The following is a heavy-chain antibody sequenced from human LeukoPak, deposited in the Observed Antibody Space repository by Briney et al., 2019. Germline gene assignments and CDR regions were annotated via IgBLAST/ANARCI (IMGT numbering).Heavy chain of an antibody. CDR2: IWYDGSNK. J-gene: IGHJ6*03. Sequence: GGSLRLSCAASGFTFSSYGMHWVRQAPGQGLAWVAVIWYDGSNKYYADSVKGRFTISRDNSKNTLYLQMNSLRAEDTAVYYCARRASYYDSSGYHKVDYMDVWGKGTTVTVSS. D-gene: IGHD3-22*01. V-gene: IGHV3-33*01. CDR3: ARRASYYDSSGYHKVDYMDV. CDR1: GFTFSSYG.